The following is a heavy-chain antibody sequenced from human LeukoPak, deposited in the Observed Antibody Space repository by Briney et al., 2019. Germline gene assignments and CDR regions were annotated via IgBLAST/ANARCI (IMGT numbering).Heavy chain of an antibody. CDR3: ARSLGVRDYFDY. D-gene: IGHD3-16*01. CDR1: GFTFSSYA. CDR2: ISGSGGST. J-gene: IGHJ4*02. Sequence: GGSLRLSCAASGFTFSSYAMSWVRQAPGKGLEWVSAISGSGGSTYYADSVKGRFTISRDNSKNTLYLQMNSLRAEDTAVYYCARSLGVRDYFDYWGQGTLVTVSS. V-gene: IGHV3-23*01.